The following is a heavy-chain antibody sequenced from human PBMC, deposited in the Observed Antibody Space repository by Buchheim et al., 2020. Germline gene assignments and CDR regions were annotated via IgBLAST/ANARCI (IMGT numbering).Heavy chain of an antibody. Sequence: EVVLLESGGGLARPGGSMRLSCAGSGFTSTSYGMSWVRQAPGRGLEWVAGISGSGFGTWYADSVKGRFTISRDHSTNTLTLQMDNLRVEDTAVYYCAKDGGRTSWGTSPLYYFDSWGQGSL. J-gene: IGHJ4*02. CDR2: ISGSGFGT. CDR3: AKDGGRTSWGTSPLYYFDS. V-gene: IGHV3-23*01. CDR1: GFTSTSYG. D-gene: IGHD7-27*01.